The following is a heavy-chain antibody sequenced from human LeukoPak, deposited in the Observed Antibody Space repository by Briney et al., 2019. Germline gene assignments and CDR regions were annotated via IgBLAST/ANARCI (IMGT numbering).Heavy chain of an antibody. CDR3: ARDRGDRGTIFGVVRSEYYFDY. Sequence: PSETLSLTCTVSGYSISSGYYWGWIRQPPGKGLEWIGSIYHSGSTYYNPSLKSRVTISVDTSKNQLSLKLSSVTAADTAVYYCARDRGDRGTIFGVVRSEYYFDYWGQGNLVTVSS. CDR1: GYSISSGYY. J-gene: IGHJ4*02. V-gene: IGHV4-38-2*02. CDR2: IYHSGST. D-gene: IGHD3-3*01.